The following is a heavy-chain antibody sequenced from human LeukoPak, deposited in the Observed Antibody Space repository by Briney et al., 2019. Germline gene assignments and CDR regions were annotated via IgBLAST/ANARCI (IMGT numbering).Heavy chain of an antibody. CDR3: ARDVRGSGYDRIDY. J-gene: IGHJ4*02. CDR1: GGSISSSSYY. D-gene: IGHD5-12*01. Sequence: SETLSLTCTVSGGSISSSSYYWGWIRQPPGKGLEWIGYIYYSGTTYYNPSLESRVTISVDTSRSQFSLKLNSVTAADTAVYYCARDVRGSGYDRIDYWGQGTLVTVSS. V-gene: IGHV4-31*03. CDR2: IYYSGTT.